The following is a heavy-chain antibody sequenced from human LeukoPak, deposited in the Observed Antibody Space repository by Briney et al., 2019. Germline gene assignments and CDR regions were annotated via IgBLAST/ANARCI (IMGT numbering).Heavy chain of an antibody. CDR2: INPSGGST. V-gene: IGHV1-46*01. CDR1: GYTFTSYY. Sequence: ASVKVSFKASGYTFTSYYMHWVRQAPGQGLEWMGIINPSGGSTSYAQKFQGRVTMTRDMSTSTVYMELSSLRSEDTAVYYCARGDNGVCLDYWGQGTLVTVSS. J-gene: IGHJ4*02. D-gene: IGHD2-8*01. CDR3: ARGDNGVCLDY.